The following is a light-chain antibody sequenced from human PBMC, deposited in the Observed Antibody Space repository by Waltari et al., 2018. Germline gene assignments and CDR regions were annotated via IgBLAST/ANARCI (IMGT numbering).Light chain of an antibody. J-gene: IGKJ1*01. V-gene: IGKV1-5*03. CDR1: QSVNSW. Sequence: DIQMTQSPSTLSASVGDRVAITCRASQSVNSWLAWYQQKPGKAPKFLIYKASILESGVPSTFNSNESGTEFTLTISNLQPNDFRTYYCQQYNRYSTFGQGTKVELK. CDR2: KAS. CDR3: QQYNRYST.